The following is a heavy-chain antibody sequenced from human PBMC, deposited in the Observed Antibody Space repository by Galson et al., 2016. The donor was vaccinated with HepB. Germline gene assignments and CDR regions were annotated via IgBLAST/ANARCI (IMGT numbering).Heavy chain of an antibody. CDR2: IKKDGSEI. CDR3: TREFDL. Sequence: SLRLSCAASGFSLGNYWMNWARQAPGKGLEWLAYIKKDGSEINYVDSVKGRFTISRDNAKNSLFLQMNTLRVEATAVYYCTREFDLWGRGTQVTVSS. J-gene: IGHJ2*01. CDR1: GFSLGNYW. V-gene: IGHV3-7*04.